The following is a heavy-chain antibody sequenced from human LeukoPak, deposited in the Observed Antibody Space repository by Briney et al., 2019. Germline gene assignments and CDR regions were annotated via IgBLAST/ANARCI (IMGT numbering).Heavy chain of an antibody. J-gene: IGHJ3*02. CDR2: TYYRSKWYY. D-gene: IGHD6-13*01. V-gene: IGHV6-1*01. CDR3: ARDQGGRAVYAFDI. Sequence: SQTLSLTCAISGDSVSSNSAAWNWIRQSPSGGLEWLGRTYYRSKWYYDYAVSVKSRITFNPDTSKNQFSLQLNSVTPEDTTVYYCARDQGGRAVYAFDIWGQGTMVTVSS. CDR1: GDSVSSNSAA.